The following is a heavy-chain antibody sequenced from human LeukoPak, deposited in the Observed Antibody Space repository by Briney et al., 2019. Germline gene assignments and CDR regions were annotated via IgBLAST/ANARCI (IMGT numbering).Heavy chain of an antibody. D-gene: IGHD2-21*02. J-gene: IGHJ4*02. CDR3: ARWDLYGGDDY. CDR2: INHSGST. Sequence: SETLSLTRAVYGGSFSGYYWSWIRQPPGRGLEWIGEINHSGSTNYNPSLKSRVTISVDTSKNQFSLKLSSVTAADTAVYYCARWDLYGGDDYWGQGTLVTVSS. V-gene: IGHV4-34*01. CDR1: GGSFSGYY.